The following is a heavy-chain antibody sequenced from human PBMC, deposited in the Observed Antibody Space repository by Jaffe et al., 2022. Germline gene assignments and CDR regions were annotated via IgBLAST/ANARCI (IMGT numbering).Heavy chain of an antibody. CDR2: IIPILGIA. Sequence: QVQLVQSGAEVKKPGSSVKVSCKASGGTFSSYTISWVRQAPGQGLEWMGRIIPILGIANYAQKFQGRVTITADKSTSTAYMELSSLRSEDTAVYYCARDLKSGRYCSSTSCYADPGYWGQGTLVTVSS. D-gene: IGHD2-2*01. CDR3: ARDLKSGRYCSSTSCYADPGY. V-gene: IGHV1-69*08. CDR1: GGTFSSYT. J-gene: IGHJ4*02.